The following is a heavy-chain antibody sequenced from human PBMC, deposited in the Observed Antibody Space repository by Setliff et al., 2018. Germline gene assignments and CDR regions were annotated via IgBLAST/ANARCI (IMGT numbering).Heavy chain of an antibody. V-gene: IGHV4-39*07. CDR1: GASINNHF. CDR3: ARVDFTMIQGVLGL. J-gene: IGHJ1*01. D-gene: IGHD3-10*01. CDR2: VYYSGYT. Sequence: SETLSLTCTVSGASINNHFWSWIRQPPGKGMEWIGSVYYSGYTYYNPSLQSRVTISVDMSKNQFSMKLTSVTAADTAVYYCARVDFTMIQGVLGLWGQGTLVTVSS.